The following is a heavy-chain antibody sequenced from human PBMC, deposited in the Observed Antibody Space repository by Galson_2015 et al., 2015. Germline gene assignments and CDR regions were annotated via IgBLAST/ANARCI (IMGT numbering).Heavy chain of an antibody. Sequence: SLRLSCAASGFTFSSYGMHWFRQAPGKGLEWVAVIWYDGSNKYYADSVKGRFTISRDNSKNTLYLQMNSLRAEDTAVYYCARESVSKEVTHYYFDYWGQGTLVTVSS. CDR3: ARESVSKEVTHYYFDY. V-gene: IGHV3-33*01. D-gene: IGHD4-11*01. J-gene: IGHJ4*02. CDR2: IWYDGSNK. CDR1: GFTFSSYG.